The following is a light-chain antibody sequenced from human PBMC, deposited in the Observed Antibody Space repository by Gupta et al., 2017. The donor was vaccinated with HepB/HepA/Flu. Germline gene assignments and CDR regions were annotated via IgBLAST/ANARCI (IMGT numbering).Light chain of an antibody. CDR3: QQYNNWPHT. Sequence: EIVMPQSPATVSVSRGERANLSCRASQSVSSNLAWYQQKPGQAPRLLIYGASTRATGIPARFSGSGCGTEFTLTISSLQSEDFAVYYCQQYNNWPHTFGQGTKLEIK. CDR1: QSVSSN. V-gene: IGKV3-15*01. J-gene: IGKJ2*01. CDR2: GAS.